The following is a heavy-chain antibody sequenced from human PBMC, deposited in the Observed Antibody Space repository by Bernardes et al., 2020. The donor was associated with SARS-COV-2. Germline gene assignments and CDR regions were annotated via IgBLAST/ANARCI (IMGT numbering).Heavy chain of an antibody. V-gene: IGHV1-3*01. CDR3: ARGSAGGTFDWFDP. D-gene: IGHD6-13*01. J-gene: IGHJ5*02. Sequence: ASVKVSCKASGYNFTTHAMHWVRQAPGQKRAGMGWINARNGHTKYSQKFQGRVTITSDTSASTAAMELSSLRSEDTAVYYCARGSAGGTFDWFDPWGQGTLVTVSS. CDR1: GYNFTTHA. CDR2: INARNGHT.